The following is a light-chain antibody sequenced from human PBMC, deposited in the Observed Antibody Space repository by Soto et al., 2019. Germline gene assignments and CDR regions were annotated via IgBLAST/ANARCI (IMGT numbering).Light chain of an antibody. V-gene: IGLV2-14*03. Sequence: QSALTQPASVSGSPGQSITISCTGTSSDIGAYNYVSWYQQHPGRAPKLIIYDVTHRPAGISSRFSASKSGNTASLTISVLQAEDDADYYCCSYTSSSTLYVFGTGTKVTVL. CDR1: SSDIGAYNY. CDR3: CSYTSSSTLYV. J-gene: IGLJ1*01. CDR2: DVT.